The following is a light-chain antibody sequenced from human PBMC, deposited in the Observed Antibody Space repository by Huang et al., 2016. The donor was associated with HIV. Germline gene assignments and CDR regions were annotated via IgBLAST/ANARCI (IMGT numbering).Light chain of an antibody. J-gene: IGKJ2*01. Sequence: EIVLTQSPGTLSLSPGERATLSCRASQSISSSYLAWYLQKPGQAPRLLLYGASNRAAGVPDRFSGRGSGTDFTLTISRLEPEDFAIYYCQHYGNSLYTFGQGTKLEIK. CDR3: QHYGNSLYT. CDR1: QSISSSY. V-gene: IGKV3-20*01. CDR2: GAS.